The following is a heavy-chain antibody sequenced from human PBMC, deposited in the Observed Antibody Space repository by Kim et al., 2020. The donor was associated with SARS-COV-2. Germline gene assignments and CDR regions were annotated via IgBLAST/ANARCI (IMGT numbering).Heavy chain of an antibody. V-gene: IGHV4-34*01. Sequence: SETLSLTCAVYGGSFSGYYWSWIRQPPGKGLEWIGEINHSGSTNYNPSLKSRVTISVDTSKNQFSLKLSSVTAADTAVYYCASGPSSWYSDWGQGTLVTVSS. J-gene: IGHJ1*01. CDR3: ASGPSSWYSD. CDR1: GGSFSGYY. D-gene: IGHD6-13*01. CDR2: INHSGST.